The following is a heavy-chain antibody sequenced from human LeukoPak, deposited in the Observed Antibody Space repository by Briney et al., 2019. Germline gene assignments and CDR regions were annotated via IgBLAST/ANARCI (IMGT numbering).Heavy chain of an antibody. CDR2: IIPIFGTA. J-gene: IGHJ6*04. D-gene: IGHD2-15*01. Sequence: SVKVSCKASGGTFSSYAISWVRQAPGQGLEWMGGIIPIFGTANYAPKFQGRVTITADESTSTAYMELSSLRSEDTAVYYCARAVVVAATLRGMDVWGKGTRSPSPQ. V-gene: IGHV1-69*13. CDR3: ARAVVVAATLRGMDV. CDR1: GGTFSSYA.